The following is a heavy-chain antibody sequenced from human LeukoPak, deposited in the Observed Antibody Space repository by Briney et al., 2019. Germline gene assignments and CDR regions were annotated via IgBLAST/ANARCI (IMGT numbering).Heavy chain of an antibody. Sequence: ASVKVSCKASGYTFTSYGISWVRQAPGQGLEWMGWISAYNGNTNYAQKLQGRVTMTTDTSTNTAYMELRSLRSDDTAVYYCARDGPDYGDYINFDYWGQGTLVTVSS. D-gene: IGHD4-17*01. J-gene: IGHJ4*02. CDR1: GYTFTSYG. CDR2: ISAYNGNT. V-gene: IGHV1-18*01. CDR3: ARDGPDYGDYINFDY.